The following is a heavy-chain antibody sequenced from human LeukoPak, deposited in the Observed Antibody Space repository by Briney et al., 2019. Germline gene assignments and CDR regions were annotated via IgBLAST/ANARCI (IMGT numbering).Heavy chain of an antibody. D-gene: IGHD3-3*01. CDR2: IYYSGNT. CDR1: GDSINSYY. CDR3: ARASPITIFCL. V-gene: IGHV4-59*01. J-gene: IGHJ4*02. Sequence: SETLSLTCSVSGDSINSYYRSWIRQPPGKGLEWIGYIYYSGNTNYNPSLKSRVTISVDTSKNQFSLKMSSVTAADTAVYFCARASPITIFCLWGEGALVTVSS.